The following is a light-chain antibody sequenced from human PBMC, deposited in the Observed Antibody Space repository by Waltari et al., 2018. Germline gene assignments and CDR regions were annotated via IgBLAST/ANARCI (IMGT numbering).Light chain of an antibody. J-gene: IGLJ7*01. Sequence: QSVLTQPPSVSAAPGQKVTISCPGSSSNIGHNYVSWYQQLPGTAPKPLIYESKKLPSGIRCRCPGYKSGTSATLGITGLQTGDEADYDCGTWDSSLGAAVFGGGTQLTVL. CDR3: GTWDSSLGAAV. CDR2: ESK. V-gene: IGLV1-51*02. CDR1: SSNIGHNY.